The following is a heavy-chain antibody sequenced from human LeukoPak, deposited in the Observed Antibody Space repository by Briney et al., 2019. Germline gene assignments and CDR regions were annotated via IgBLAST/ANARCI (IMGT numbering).Heavy chain of an antibody. CDR1: GFTFSIYW. V-gene: IGHV3-74*01. J-gene: IGHJ4*02. CDR3: AEAASVRGVSY. D-gene: IGHD3-10*01. Sequence: PGGSLRLPCAASGFTFSIYWMHWVRQAPGKGPLWVSHINGDGSTTNYADSVKGRFTISRDNAKNTLYLQMNSLRAEDTAVYYCAEAASVRGVSYWGQGTLVTVSS. CDR2: INGDGSTT.